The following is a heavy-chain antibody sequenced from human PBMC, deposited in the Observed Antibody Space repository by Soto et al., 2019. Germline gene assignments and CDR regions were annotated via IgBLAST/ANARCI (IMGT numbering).Heavy chain of an antibody. J-gene: IGHJ3*02. CDR3: ARAAYYDSSGYSGAAFDI. D-gene: IGHD3-22*01. Sequence: PVGSLRLSSEASGFTFSGYAMNWARQAPGKGLESVAVTSYDGSNKYYADPVKGRFTISRDNSKNTLYLQMNSLRAEDTAIYYCARAAYYDSSGYSGAAFDIWGQGTMVTVSS. V-gene: IGHV3-30-3*01. CDR1: GFTFSGYA. CDR2: TSYDGSNK.